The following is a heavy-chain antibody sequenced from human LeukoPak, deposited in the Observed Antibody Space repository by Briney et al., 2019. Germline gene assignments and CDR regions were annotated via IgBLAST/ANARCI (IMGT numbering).Heavy chain of an antibody. Sequence: SETLSLTCAVSGYSISSGYYWGWIRQPPGKGLEWIGIIHHSGGTYYNPSLKSRVTISVDTSKNQFALKVSSVTAADTAVFYCARRTGGSFDYWGQGTLVTVSS. CDR1: GYSISSGYY. D-gene: IGHD3-16*01. CDR3: ARRTGGSFDY. V-gene: IGHV4-38-2*01. CDR2: IHHSGGT. J-gene: IGHJ4*02.